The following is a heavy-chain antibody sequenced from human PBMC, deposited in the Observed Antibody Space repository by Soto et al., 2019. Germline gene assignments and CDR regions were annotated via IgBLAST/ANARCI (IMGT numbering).Heavy chain of an antibody. CDR1: GGSISSGGYS. CDR3: ARAHYGDYGYGMDV. CDR2: IYHSGST. V-gene: IGHV4-30-2*01. D-gene: IGHD4-17*01. J-gene: IGHJ6*02. Sequence: SETLSLTCAVSGGSISSGGYSWSWIRQPPGKGLEWIGYIYHSGSTYYNPSLKSRVTISVDRSKNQFSLKLSSVTAADTAVYYCARAHYGDYGYGMDVWGHGTMVTVS.